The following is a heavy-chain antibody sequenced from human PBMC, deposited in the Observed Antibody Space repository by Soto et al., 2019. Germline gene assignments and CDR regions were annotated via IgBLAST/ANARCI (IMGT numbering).Heavy chain of an antibody. Sequence: QVQLVQSGAEVKKPGSSVKVSCKASGGSLSNYGISWVRQAPGQGLEWMGATIPVFGTPNYAQKFQDRVKITADESTTTVYMEGRSLTSEDTAVYYCARGDATKIVVTTYYAMDVWGQGTTVTVSS. J-gene: IGHJ6*02. CDR2: TIPVFGTP. V-gene: IGHV1-69*12. CDR3: ARGDATKIVVTTYYAMDV. CDR1: GGSLSNYG. D-gene: IGHD3-22*01.